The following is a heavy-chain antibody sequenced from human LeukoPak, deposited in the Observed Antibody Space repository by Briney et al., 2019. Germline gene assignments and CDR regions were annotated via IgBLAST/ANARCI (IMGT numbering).Heavy chain of an antibody. J-gene: IGHJ4*02. Sequence: GGSLRLSCAASGFTFSSYTMHWIRQAPGKGLEWVSSISGSNSYIFYADSVKGRFTVSRDNAKDSLYLQMNSLRAEDTAVYYCARGLTAMVTRGQGTLVTVSS. CDR1: GFTFSSYT. V-gene: IGHV3-21*01. CDR3: ARGLTAMVT. CDR2: ISGSNSYI. D-gene: IGHD5-18*01.